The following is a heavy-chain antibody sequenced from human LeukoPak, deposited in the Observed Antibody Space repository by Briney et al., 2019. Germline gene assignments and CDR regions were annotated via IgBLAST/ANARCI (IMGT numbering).Heavy chain of an antibody. D-gene: IGHD1-1*01. CDR2: IYYSGST. CDR3: ARYRPQKKTMFDY. V-gene: IGHV4-39*07. J-gene: IGHJ4*02. Sequence: PSETLSLTCTVSGGSISSSSYYWGWIRQPPGKGLEWIGSIYYSGSTYYNPSLKSRVTISVDTSKNQFSLKLSSVTAADTAVYYCARYRPQKKTMFDYWGQGTLVTVSS. CDR1: GGSISSSSYY.